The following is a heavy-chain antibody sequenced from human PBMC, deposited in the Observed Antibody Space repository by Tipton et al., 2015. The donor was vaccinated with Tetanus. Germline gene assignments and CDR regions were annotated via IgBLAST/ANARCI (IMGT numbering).Heavy chain of an antibody. V-gene: IGHV4-59*01. Sequence: TLSLTCTVSGGSINPYYWSWIRQPPGKGLEWIGNVYSSGSTYYNPSLKGRVTISVDTSTTQFSLRLNSVTAADTAIYYCARDHRLSASYAGWFDPWGQGSLVIVSS. CDR3: ARDHRLSASYAGWFDP. J-gene: IGHJ5*02. D-gene: IGHD1-26*01. CDR2: VYSSGST. CDR1: GGSINPYY.